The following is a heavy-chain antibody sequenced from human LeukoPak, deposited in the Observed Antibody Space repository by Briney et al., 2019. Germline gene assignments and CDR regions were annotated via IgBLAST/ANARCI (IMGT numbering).Heavy chain of an antibody. J-gene: IGHJ4*02. V-gene: IGHV4-30-2*01. D-gene: IGHD1-1*01. CDR2: IYHSGST. CDR3: ATQLVSVGTFDY. CDR1: GGSISNGVYS. Sequence: RSSETQSLTCAVSGGSISNGVYSWSWIRQPPGEGLEWIGYIYHSGSTYYNPSPKSRVTISVDRSKNQFSLKLSSVTAADTAVYYCATQLVSVGTFDYWGQGTLVTVSS.